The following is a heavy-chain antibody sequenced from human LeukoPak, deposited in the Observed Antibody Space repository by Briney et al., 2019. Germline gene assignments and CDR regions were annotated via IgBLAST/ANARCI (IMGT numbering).Heavy chain of an antibody. J-gene: IGHJ4*02. CDR1: GVSISSSNSY. D-gene: IGHD3/OR15-3a*01. CDR3: ARQTGSGLFILP. V-gene: IGHV4-39*01. Sequence: SETLSLTCTVSGVSISSSNSYWGWIRQPPGKGLEWIDSIYYSGNTYYNASLKSQFSMSIDTSKNQFSLRLTSVTAADTAVYYCARQTGSGLFILPGGQGTLVTVSS. CDR2: IYYSGNT.